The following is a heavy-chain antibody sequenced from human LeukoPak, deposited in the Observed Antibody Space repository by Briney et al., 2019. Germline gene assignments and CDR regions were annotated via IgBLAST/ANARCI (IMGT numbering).Heavy chain of an antibody. CDR2: IYYSGST. V-gene: IGHV4-61*05. CDR1: GGSISSSSYY. Sequence: SETLSLTCTVSGGSISSSSYYWGWIRQPPGKGLEWIGYIYYSGSTNYNPSLKSRVTISVDTSKNQFSLKLSSVTAEDTAVYYCARVNHYFDYWGQGTLVTVSS. CDR3: ARVNHYFDY. J-gene: IGHJ4*02. D-gene: IGHD1-14*01.